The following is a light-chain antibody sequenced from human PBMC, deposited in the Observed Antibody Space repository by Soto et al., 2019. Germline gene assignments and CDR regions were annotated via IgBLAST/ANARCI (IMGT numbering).Light chain of an antibody. CDR2: DAS. V-gene: IGKV1-33*01. CDR1: QNINNY. J-gene: IGKJ5*01. Sequence: QMTQSTSSLSASVGDRVTITFQASQNINNYLNWYQQKPGRAPKLLIYDASNLEAGVPSRFRGSGSGTDFTFTISRLQPDDIATYYCQQYENRPTFGQGTRLEIK. CDR3: QQYENRPT.